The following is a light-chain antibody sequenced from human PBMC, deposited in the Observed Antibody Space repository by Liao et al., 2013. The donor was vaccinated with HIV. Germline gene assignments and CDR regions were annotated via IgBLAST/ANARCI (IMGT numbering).Light chain of an antibody. CDR1: NLGDKY. V-gene: IGLV3-1*01. Sequence: SYELTQPLSVSVSPGQTASITCSGDNLGDKYAYWYQQKPGQSPVLVIYQDNKRPSGIPERFSGSNSGNTATLTISGTQAMDEADYYCQTWDNNINYVFGTGTKVTVL. CDR2: QDN. CDR3: QTWDNNINYV. J-gene: IGLJ1*01.